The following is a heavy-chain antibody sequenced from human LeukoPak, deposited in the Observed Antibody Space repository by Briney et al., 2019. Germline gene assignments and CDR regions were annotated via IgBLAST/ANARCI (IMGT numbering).Heavy chain of an antibody. J-gene: IGHJ5*02. D-gene: IGHD5-18*01. V-gene: IGHV3-23*01. CDR1: GFTFSSYA. Sequence: PGGSLRLSCAASGFTFSSYAMSWVRQAPGKGLEWVSAISGSGGSTYYADPVKGRFTISRDNSKNTLYLQMNSLRAEDTAVYYCAKDQKGVYSYGSLVSWGRGPLVTAPS. CDR2: ISGSGGST. CDR3: AKDQKGVYSYGSLVS.